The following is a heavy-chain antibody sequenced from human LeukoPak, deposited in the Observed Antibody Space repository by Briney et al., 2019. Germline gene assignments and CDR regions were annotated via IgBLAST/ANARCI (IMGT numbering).Heavy chain of an antibody. D-gene: IGHD3-3*01. CDR3: AKDKEWLPSYFDY. CDR2: ISSSGGST. CDR1: GFTFSSYA. V-gene: IGHV3-23*01. Sequence: GGSLRLSCAASGFTFSSYAMSWVRQAPGKGLEWVAAISSSGGSTDYADSVKGRFTISRDNSKDTVYLQMNSLRAEDTAVYFCAKDKEWLPSYFDYWGQGTLVTVSS. J-gene: IGHJ4*02.